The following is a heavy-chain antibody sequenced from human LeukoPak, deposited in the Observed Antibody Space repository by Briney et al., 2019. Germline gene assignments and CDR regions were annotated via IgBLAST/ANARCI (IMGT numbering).Heavy chain of an antibody. CDR1: RFTLRDYY. D-gene: IGHD5-24*01. Sequence: GSLRLSCAGSRFTLRDYYMSWIRQAPRKGLEWVSYTSRNGDTIFYADSVKGRFTISSDNSKNSLYLQMKRLRAEDTAVYYCARGYINFDYWGQGTLVTVSS. CDR3: ARGYINFDY. CDR2: TSRNGDTI. J-gene: IGHJ4*02. V-gene: IGHV3-11*01.